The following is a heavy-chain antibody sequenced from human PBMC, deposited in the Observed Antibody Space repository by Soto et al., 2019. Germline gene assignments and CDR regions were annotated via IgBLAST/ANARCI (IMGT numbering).Heavy chain of an antibody. D-gene: IGHD3-22*01. CDR2: ISWDGGST. CDR3: AKDKTYYYDSSGYRGGSRLRYYYGMDV. Sequence: PGGSLRLSCAASGFTFDDYAMHWVRQAPGKGLEWVSLISWDGGSTYYADSVKGRFTISRDNSKNSLYLQMNSLRPEDTALYYCAKDKTYYYDSSGYRGGSRLRYYYGMDVWGQGTTVTVSS. CDR1: GFTFDDYA. V-gene: IGHV3-43D*04. J-gene: IGHJ6*02.